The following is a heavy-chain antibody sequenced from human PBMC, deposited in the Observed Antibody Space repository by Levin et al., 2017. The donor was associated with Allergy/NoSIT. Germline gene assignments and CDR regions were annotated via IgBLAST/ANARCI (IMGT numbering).Heavy chain of an antibody. V-gene: IGHV3-7*04. D-gene: IGHD4-17*01. Sequence: GGSLRLSCAASGFTFSHYWMSWVRQAPGKGLEWVANIKQDGSEKYYVDSVKGRFTISRDNAKNSLYLQINSLRAEDTAVYYCARDWAYGDFFNWFDPWGQGTLVTVSS. CDR1: GFTFSHYW. CDR3: ARDWAYGDFFNWFDP. J-gene: IGHJ5*02. CDR2: IKQDGSEK.